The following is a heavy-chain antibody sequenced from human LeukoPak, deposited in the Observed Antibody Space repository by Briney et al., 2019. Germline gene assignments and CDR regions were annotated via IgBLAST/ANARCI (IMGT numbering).Heavy chain of an antibody. Sequence: SETLSLTCTVSGGSISSYYWSWIRQPPGKGLEWIGNIYYSGSTNYNPSLKSRVTISVDTSKNQFSLKLSSVTAADTAVYYCARNEQDWFDPWGQGTLVTVSS. V-gene: IGHV4-59*01. J-gene: IGHJ5*02. CDR3: ARNEQDWFDP. D-gene: IGHD1-1*01. CDR1: GGSISSYY. CDR2: IYYSGST.